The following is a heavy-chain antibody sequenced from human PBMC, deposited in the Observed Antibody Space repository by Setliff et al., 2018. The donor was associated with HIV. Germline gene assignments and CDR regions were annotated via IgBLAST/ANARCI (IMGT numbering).Heavy chain of an antibody. Sequence: ASVKVSCKASGYTFTTYGISWVRQAPGQGPEWMGWMNPNSGNTGYAPKLQGRVTMTVDTATSRVYMELRSLRSDDTAVYFCARLGSGWSDSYYYAMDIWGQGTTVTVSS. V-gene: IGHV1-18*01. J-gene: IGHJ6*02. CDR2: MNPNSGNT. CDR3: ARLGSGWSDSYYYAMDI. CDR1: GYTFTTYG. D-gene: IGHD6-19*01.